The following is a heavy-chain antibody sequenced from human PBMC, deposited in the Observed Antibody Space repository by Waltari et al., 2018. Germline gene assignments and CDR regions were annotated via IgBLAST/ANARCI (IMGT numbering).Heavy chain of an antibody. Sequence: QVQLVQSGAEVKKPGASVKVSCKASGYTFTSYDINWVRQATGQGLEWMGWMNPNSGNTGYAQKFQGRVTMTRNTSISTAYMELSSLRSEDTAVYYCARGRRFRRAVAGRYYAFDIWGQGTMVTVSS. D-gene: IGHD6-19*01. V-gene: IGHV1-8*01. CDR3: ARGRRFRRAVAGRYYAFDI. CDR1: GYTFTSYD. J-gene: IGHJ3*02. CDR2: MNPNSGNT.